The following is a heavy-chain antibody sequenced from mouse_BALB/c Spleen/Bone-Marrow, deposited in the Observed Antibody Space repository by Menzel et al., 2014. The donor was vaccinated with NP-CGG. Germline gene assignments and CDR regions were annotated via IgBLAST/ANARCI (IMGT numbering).Heavy chain of an antibody. V-gene: IGHV2-9*02. CDR3: ARGAYYRFFDY. CDR1: GFSLTSNG. CDR2: TWTGGST. D-gene: IGHD2-14*01. J-gene: IGHJ2*01. Sequence: VQLQQSGPGLVAPSQSLSITCTVSGFSLTSNGVHWVRQPPGKGLEWLGVTWTGGSTNYNSSLMSRLSISKDNSKSQVFLKMYSLQTDDTAMYYCARGAYYRFFDYWGQGTTLTVSS.